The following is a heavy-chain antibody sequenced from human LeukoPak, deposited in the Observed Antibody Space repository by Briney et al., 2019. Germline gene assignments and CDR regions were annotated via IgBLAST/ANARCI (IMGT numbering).Heavy chain of an antibody. Sequence: SETLSLTCTVSAGSISSYYWSWIRQPPGKGLEWIGYIYYTGSTNYNPSLKSRVTISVDTSKNQFSLKLSSVTAADTAVYYCARRGSGGRAFDIWGQGTMVTVSS. D-gene: IGHD4-23*01. CDR2: IYYTGST. CDR3: ARRGSGGRAFDI. J-gene: IGHJ3*02. CDR1: AGSISSYY. V-gene: IGHV4-59*08.